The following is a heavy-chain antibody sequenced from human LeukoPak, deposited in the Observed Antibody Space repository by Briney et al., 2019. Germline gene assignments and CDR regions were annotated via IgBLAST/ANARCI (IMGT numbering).Heavy chain of an antibody. CDR1: GYTFSSYA. V-gene: IGHV3-23*01. CDR3: AISPWYYDFWSGYLDY. J-gene: IGHJ4*02. D-gene: IGHD3-3*01. CDR2: ISGSGGST. Sequence: SCKASGYTFSSYAMSWVRQAPGKGLEWVSAISGSGGSTYYADSVKGRFTISRDNSKNTLYLQMNSLRAEDTAVYYCAISPWYYDFWSGYLDYWGQGTLVTVSS.